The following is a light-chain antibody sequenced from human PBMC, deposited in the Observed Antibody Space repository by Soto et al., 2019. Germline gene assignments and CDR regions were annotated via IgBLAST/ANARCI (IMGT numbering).Light chain of an antibody. J-gene: IGLJ3*02. Sequence: QSALTQPPSASGSPGQSVTISCTGTSSDVGGYNYVSWYQQHPGKAPKLMIFEVSKRPSGVPDRFSGSKSGNTASLTVSGPQAEDEADYYCTSYAGSINWVFGGGTKLTVL. CDR2: EVS. CDR1: SSDVGGYNY. CDR3: TSYAGSINWV. V-gene: IGLV2-8*01.